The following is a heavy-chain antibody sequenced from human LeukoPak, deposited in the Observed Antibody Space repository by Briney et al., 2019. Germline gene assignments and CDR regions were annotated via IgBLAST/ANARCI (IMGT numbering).Heavy chain of an antibody. CDR1: GGSFSGYY. V-gene: IGHV4-34*01. CDR3: ARGRGFVVVPAARGSLYYFDY. Sequence: SGTLSLTCAVYGGSFSGYYWSWIRQPPGKGLEWIGEINHSGSTNYNPSLKSRVTISVDTSENQFSLKLSSVTAADTAVYYCARGRGFVVVPAARGSLYYFDYWGQGTLVTVSS. CDR2: INHSGST. D-gene: IGHD2-2*01. J-gene: IGHJ4*02.